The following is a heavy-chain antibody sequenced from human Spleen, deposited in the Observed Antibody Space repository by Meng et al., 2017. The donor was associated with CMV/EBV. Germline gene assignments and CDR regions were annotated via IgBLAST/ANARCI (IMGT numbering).Heavy chain of an antibody. D-gene: IGHD3-10*01. V-gene: IGHV3-43*01. CDR2: INKYGADI. CDR1: GFTFREYP. Sequence: GESLKISCAASGFTFREYPMHWVRQVAGKGLQWLSLINKYGADIKYADSVKGRFIISRDNSKNSLYLKMTNVRVDDTAIYYGAKGAGYYGSGTFDTWGVGTLVTVSS. CDR3: AKGAGYYGSGTFDT. J-gene: IGHJ4*02.